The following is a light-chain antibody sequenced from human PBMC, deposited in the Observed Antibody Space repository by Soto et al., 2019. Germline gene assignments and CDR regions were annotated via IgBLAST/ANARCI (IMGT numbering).Light chain of an antibody. J-gene: IGLJ2*01. Sequence: QSALTQPRSVSGSPGQSVTISCTGTSSDVGGYNYVSWYQQRPGKAPKLMIYDVSKRPSGVPDRFSGSKSGNTASLTISGLQAEDEADYYCCSYAGSDVVFGGGTKLTVL. CDR3: CSYAGSDVV. V-gene: IGLV2-11*01. CDR1: SSDVGGYNY. CDR2: DVS.